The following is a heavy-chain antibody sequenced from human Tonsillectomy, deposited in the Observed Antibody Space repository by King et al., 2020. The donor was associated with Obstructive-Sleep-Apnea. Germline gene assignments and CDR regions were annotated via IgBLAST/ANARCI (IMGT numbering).Heavy chain of an antibody. CDR1: GYTFTSYG. D-gene: IGHD3-22*01. CDR3: AREEGYYDSSGYYRLDWFDP. J-gene: IGHJ5*02. CDR2: ISAYNGNT. V-gene: IGHV1-18*01. Sequence: VQLVQSGAEVKKPGASVKVSCKASGYTFTSYGISWVRQAPGQGLEWMGWISAYNGNTNYAQKLQGRVTMTTDTSTSTAHMELRSLRSDDTAVYYCAREEGYYDSSGYYRLDWFDPWGQGTLVTVSS.